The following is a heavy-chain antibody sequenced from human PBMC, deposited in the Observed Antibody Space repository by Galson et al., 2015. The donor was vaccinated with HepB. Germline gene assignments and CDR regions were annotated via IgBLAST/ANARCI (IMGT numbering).Heavy chain of an antibody. CDR3: VRLVGGTVDN. CDR1: GDSVSSTNTA. V-gene: IGHV6-1*01. D-gene: IGHD1-26*01. Sequence: CAISGDSVSSTNTAWNRIRQSPSRGLEWLGRTYYRSKWYNDYAVSVKSRITINPDTSKNQFSLQLNSVTPEDTAVYHCVRLVGGTVDNWGQGTLVTVSS. J-gene: IGHJ4*02. CDR2: TYYRSKWYN.